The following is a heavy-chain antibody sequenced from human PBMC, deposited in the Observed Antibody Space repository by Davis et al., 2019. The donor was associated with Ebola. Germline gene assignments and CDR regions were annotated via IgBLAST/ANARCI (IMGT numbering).Heavy chain of an antibody. J-gene: IGHJ4*02. CDR1: GFTVSSNY. CDR3: AKFAYQLLYFDY. Sequence: GSLKLSCAASGFTVSSNYMSWVRQAPGKGLEWVSAISGSGGSTYYADSVKGRFTIPRDNSKNTLYLQMNSLRAEDTAVYYCAKFAYQLLYFDYWGQGTLVTVSS. D-gene: IGHD2-2*02. V-gene: IGHV3-23*01. CDR2: ISGSGGST.